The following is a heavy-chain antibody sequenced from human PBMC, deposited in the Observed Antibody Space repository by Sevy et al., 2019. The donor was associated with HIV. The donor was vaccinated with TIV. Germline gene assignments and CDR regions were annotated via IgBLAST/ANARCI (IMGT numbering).Heavy chain of an antibody. J-gene: IGHJ6*03. D-gene: IGHD3-3*01. CDR3: ARDQEVRYDFWSGYYTQSYYYYYMDV. Sequence: GGSLRLSCAASGFTFSSYWMHWVRQAPGKGLVWVSRINSDGSSTSYADSVKGRFTISRDNAKNTLYLQMNSLRAEDTAVYYCARDQEVRYDFWSGYYTQSYYYYYMDVWGKGTTVTVSS. CDR2: INSDGSST. V-gene: IGHV3-74*01. CDR1: GFTFSSYW.